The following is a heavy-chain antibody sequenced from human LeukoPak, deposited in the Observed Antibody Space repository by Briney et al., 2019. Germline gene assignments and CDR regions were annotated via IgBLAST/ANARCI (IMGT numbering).Heavy chain of an antibody. Sequence: ASVKVSCKASGYTFTSYDINWVRQATGQGLEWMGWMNPNSGNTGYAQKFQGRVTMTRNTSISTAYMELSSLRAEDTAVYYCARGAGYSSSWYQGYWGQGTLVTVSS. D-gene: IGHD6-13*01. J-gene: IGHJ4*02. CDR3: ARGAGYSSSWYQGY. V-gene: IGHV1-8*01. CDR2: MNPNSGNT. CDR1: GYTFTSYD.